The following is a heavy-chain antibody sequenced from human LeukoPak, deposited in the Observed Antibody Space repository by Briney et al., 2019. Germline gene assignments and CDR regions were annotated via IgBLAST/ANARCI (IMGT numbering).Heavy chain of an antibody. Sequence: SETLSLTRTVSGYSISSDYYWGWIRQPPGKGLEWIGIIYHSGSTYYNPSLKSRVTISVDTSKNQFSLKLSSVTAADTAVYYCARRRITFGGVLYAFDIWGQGTMVTVSS. CDR1: GYSISSDYY. V-gene: IGHV4-38-2*02. CDR3: ARRRITFGGVLYAFDI. CDR2: IYHSGST. D-gene: IGHD3-16*01. J-gene: IGHJ3*02.